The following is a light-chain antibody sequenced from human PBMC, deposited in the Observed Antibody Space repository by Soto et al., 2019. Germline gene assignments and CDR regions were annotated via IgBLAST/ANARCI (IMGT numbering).Light chain of an antibody. CDR2: GAF. CDR3: QQYGGA. J-gene: IGKJ1*01. CDR1: QSVSSSY. Sequence: EVGLSQSPRTLSLSPGERATLSCRASQSVSSSYLAWYQQKPGQAPRLLIYGAFSRATGIPDRFSGSGSGTDFTLTISRLEPEDFAVYYCQQYGGAFGQGTKVDIK. V-gene: IGKV3-20*01.